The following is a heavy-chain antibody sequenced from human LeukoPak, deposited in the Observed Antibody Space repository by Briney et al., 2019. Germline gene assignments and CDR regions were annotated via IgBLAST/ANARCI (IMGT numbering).Heavy chain of an antibody. CDR3: ARTARTYSGNFWHLDY. Sequence: PSETLSLTCAVYGGSFSGYYWSWIRQPPGKGLEWIGEINHSGSTNYNPSLKSRLTISVDTSKNQFSLKLSSVTAADTAVYYCARTARTYSGNFWHLDYWGQGTQVTVSS. V-gene: IGHV4-34*01. CDR2: INHSGST. D-gene: IGHD1-26*01. J-gene: IGHJ4*02. CDR1: GGSFSGYY.